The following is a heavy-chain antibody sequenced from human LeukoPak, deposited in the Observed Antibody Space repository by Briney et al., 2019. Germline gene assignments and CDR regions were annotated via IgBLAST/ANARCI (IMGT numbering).Heavy chain of an antibody. D-gene: IGHD1-26*01. CDR1: GFTFSTYG. J-gene: IGHJ2*01. CDR3: ARGGSGTYYNWYFDL. Sequence: PGGSLRLSCAASGFTFSTYGMHWVRQAPGKGLEWVAFIRSDGSNKYYGDSVKGRFTISRDNSKSTLFLQMNSLRAEDTAVYYCARGGSGTYYNWYFDLWGRGTLVTVSS. CDR2: IRSDGSNK. V-gene: IGHV3-30*02.